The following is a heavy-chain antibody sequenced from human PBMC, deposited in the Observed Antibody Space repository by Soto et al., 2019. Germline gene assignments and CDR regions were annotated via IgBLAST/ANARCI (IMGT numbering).Heavy chain of an antibody. V-gene: IGHV3-21*04. CDR3: ARDQMERLKEPIDY. CDR1: GFTFSSYS. D-gene: IGHD1-1*01. Sequence: PGGSLRLSCAASGFTFSSYSMNWVRQAPGKGLEWVSSISSSSSYIYYADSVKGRFTISRDNAKNSLYLQMNSLRAEDTAVYYCARDQMERLKEPIDYWGQGTLVTVSS. CDR2: ISSSSSYI. J-gene: IGHJ4*02.